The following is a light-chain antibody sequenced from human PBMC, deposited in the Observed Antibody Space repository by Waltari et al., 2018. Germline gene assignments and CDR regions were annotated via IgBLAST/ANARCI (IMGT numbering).Light chain of an antibody. CDR2: EVT. CDR3: SSYAHNNHFV. J-gene: IGLJ1*01. V-gene: IGLV2-8*01. Sequence: QSVLTQPPSATGSPGQSVTISCTGTNSDVGAYNYVSWYQQHPGKVPKLLIYEVTKRPCGVPDRFSGSKSGNTASLTVSGLQADDEADYYCSSYAHNNHFVFGTGTKVTVL. CDR1: NSDVGAYNY.